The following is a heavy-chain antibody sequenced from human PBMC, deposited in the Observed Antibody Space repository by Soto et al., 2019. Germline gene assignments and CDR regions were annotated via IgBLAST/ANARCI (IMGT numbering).Heavy chain of an antibody. J-gene: IGHJ4*02. CDR1: GFTFSSYA. CDR2: ISGSGGST. CDR3: ANSNLETRGPLGY. V-gene: IGHV3-23*01. Sequence: GGSLRLSCAASGFTFSSYAISWVRQAPGKGLEWVSAISGSGGSTYYADPVKGRFTISRDNSKNTLYLQMNSLRAEDTAVYYCANSNLETRGPLGYWGQGTLVTVSS.